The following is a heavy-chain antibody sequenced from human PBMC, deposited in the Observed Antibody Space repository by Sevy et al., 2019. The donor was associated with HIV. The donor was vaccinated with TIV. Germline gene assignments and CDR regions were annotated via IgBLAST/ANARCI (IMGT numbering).Heavy chain of an antibody. Sequence: GGSLRLSCAASGFTFSSFAMSWVRHIPGKGLEWVSTINGRGGIAYYADSVKGRFTLSRENSNNTVFLQMNRLTDEDTAVYYCARPTPRIAPSSAAFFDYWGQGTLVTVSS. CDR3: ARPTPRIAPSSAAFFDY. CDR2: INGRGGIA. CDR1: GFTFSSFA. D-gene: IGHD1-26*01. J-gene: IGHJ4*02. V-gene: IGHV3-23*01.